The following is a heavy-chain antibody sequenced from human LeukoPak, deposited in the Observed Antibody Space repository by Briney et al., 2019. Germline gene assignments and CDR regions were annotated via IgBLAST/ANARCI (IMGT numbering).Heavy chain of an antibody. V-gene: IGHV3-74*01. CDR1: GFTFRRYL. D-gene: IGHD2-15*01. CDR3: ARDDKIVVVVAATRDYYDGMDV. Sequence: GGSLRLCCAVSGFTFRRYLMHWVRQAPGKGQVWVSRINEDGSTRSYADSVKGRFTIPRGNAKNSLYLQMNSLRAEDTAVYYCARDDKIVVVVAATRDYYDGMDVWGQGTTVTVSS. J-gene: IGHJ6*02. CDR2: INEDGSTR.